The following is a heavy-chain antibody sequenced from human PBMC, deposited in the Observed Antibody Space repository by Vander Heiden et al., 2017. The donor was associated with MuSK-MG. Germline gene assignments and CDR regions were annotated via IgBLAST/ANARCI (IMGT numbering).Heavy chain of an antibody. CDR3: ARRGQLWLDFDY. J-gene: IGHJ4*02. CDR2: IYPGDSDT. D-gene: IGHD5-18*01. Sequence: EVQLVQSGAEVKKTGESLKISCKGSGYTFTSYWIAWVRQMPGKGREWMGIIYPGDSDTRYSPPFQGQVTISADKSIRTAYLKWRSLKASDTAMYYCARRGQLWLDFDYWGQGTLVTVSS. CDR1: GYTFTSYW. V-gene: IGHV5-51*01.